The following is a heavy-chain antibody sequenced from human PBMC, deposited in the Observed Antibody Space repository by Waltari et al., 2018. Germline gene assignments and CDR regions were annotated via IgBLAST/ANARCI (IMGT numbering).Heavy chain of an antibody. V-gene: IGHV4-4*07. Sequence: QVQLQESGPGLVKPSETLSLTCTVSGGSISSYYWSWIRQPAGKGLEWIGRIYTSGSTNYNPSLKSRVTMSVDTSKNQFSLKLSSVTAADTAVYYCARGNTGSPKNYYYYMDVWGKGTTVTVSS. D-gene: IGHD1-26*01. CDR2: IYTSGST. CDR3: ARGNTGSPKNYYYYMDV. J-gene: IGHJ6*03. CDR1: GGSISSYY.